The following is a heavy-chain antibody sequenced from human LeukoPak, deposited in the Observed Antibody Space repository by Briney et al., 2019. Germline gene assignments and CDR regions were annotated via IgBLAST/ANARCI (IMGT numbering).Heavy chain of an antibody. J-gene: IGHJ6*03. Sequence: SETLSLPCTVSGGPISSSSYYWGWIRQPPGKGLERIGTIYYSGSTYYNPSLKSRVIISVDTSKNQFSLKLSSVPAADTAVYYCARQPHYYYYYMDVWGKRTTVTVSS. CDR2: IYYSGST. V-gene: IGHV4-39*01. CDR1: GGPISSSSYY. CDR3: ARQPHYYYYYMDV.